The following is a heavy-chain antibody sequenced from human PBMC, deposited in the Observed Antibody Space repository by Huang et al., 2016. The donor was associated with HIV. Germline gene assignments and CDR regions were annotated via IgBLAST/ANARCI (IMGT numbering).Heavy chain of an antibody. Sequence: QVQLVQSGAEVKKPGASVKVSCKASGFNFNNYAFNWVRQASGQGLEWMGWMNPKSGNTGYAQKCQGRVTSTRNTSITTAYMGRRSLRSEDTAVYYCARARGFLYDSTGYYSRYYFDSWGQGTLVTISS. CDR1: GFNFNNYA. V-gene: IGHV1-8*03. CDR2: MNPKSGNT. CDR3: ARARGFLYDSTGYYSRYYFDS. D-gene: IGHD3-22*01. J-gene: IGHJ4*02.